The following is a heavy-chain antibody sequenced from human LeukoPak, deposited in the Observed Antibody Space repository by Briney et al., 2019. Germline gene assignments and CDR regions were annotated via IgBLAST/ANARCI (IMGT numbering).Heavy chain of an antibody. CDR2: ISGSGGST. J-gene: IGHJ4*02. Sequence: GGSLRFSCAASGFTFSSYAMSWVRQAPGKGLEWVSAISGSGGSTYYADSVKGRFTISRDNAKNSLYLQMNSLRAEDTALYYCAKTPVYSSSWYMGYYFDYWGQGTLVTVSS. V-gene: IGHV3-23*01. CDR1: GFTFSSYA. D-gene: IGHD6-13*01. CDR3: AKTPVYSSSWYMGYYFDY.